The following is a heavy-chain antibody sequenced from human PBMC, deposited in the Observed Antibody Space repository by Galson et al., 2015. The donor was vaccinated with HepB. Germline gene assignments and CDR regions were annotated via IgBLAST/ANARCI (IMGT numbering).Heavy chain of an antibody. J-gene: IGHJ4*02. Sequence: SVKVSCKASGYTFTSYGISWVRQAPGQGLEWMGWISAYNGNTNYAQKLQGRVTMTTDTSTSTAYMELRSLRSDDTAVYDCARNLQKYSSGWTDDYWGQGTLVTVSS. CDR1: GYTFTSYG. CDR2: ISAYNGNT. V-gene: IGHV1-18*04. CDR3: ARNLQKYSSGWTDDY. D-gene: IGHD6-19*01.